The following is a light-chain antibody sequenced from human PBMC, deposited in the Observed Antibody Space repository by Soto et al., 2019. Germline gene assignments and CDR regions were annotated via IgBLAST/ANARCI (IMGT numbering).Light chain of an antibody. CDR1: SSNIGSNY. CDR3: AAWDDSLSGAV. Sequence: QSVLTQPPSASGTPGQRVTISCSGSSSNIGSNYVYWYQQLPGTAPKLLIYRNNQRPSGVPDRFSGSKSGTSASLAISGLRSEDEADYYCAAWDDSLSGAVFGEGTQLTVL. J-gene: IGLJ7*01. CDR2: RNN. V-gene: IGLV1-47*01.